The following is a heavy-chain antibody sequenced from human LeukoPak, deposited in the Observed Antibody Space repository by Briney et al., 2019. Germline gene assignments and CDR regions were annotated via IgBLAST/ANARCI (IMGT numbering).Heavy chain of an antibody. CDR3: ARDLGAYCGGDYYKASYFDY. V-gene: IGHV3-21*01. J-gene: IGHJ4*02. Sequence: GGSLRLSCAASGFTFSSCSMNWVRQAPGKGLEWVSSISSSNSYIYYADSVKGRFTISRDNAKNSLYLQMNSLRAEDTAVYYCARDLGAYCGGDYYKASYFDYWGQGTLVTVSS. CDR1: GFTFSSCS. CDR2: ISSSNSYI. D-gene: IGHD2-21*02.